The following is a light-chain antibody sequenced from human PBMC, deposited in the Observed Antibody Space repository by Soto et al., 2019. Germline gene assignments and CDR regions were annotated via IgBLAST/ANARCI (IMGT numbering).Light chain of an antibody. CDR3: QQRSNWPPWT. CDR1: QSISSY. Sequence: EIVLTQSPATLSLFPGERATLSCRASQSISSYLAWYQQKPGQAPRLLIYDASNRATGIPARFSGSGSGTDFTLTISSLEPEDFAVYYCQQRSNWPPWTFGQGTTVEIK. CDR2: DAS. J-gene: IGKJ1*01. V-gene: IGKV3-11*01.